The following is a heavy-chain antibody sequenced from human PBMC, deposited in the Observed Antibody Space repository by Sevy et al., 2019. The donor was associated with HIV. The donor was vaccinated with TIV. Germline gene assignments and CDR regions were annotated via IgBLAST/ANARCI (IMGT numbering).Heavy chain of an antibody. D-gene: IGHD3-3*01. Sequence: GGSLRLSCAASAFTFSSYNRNWVRQAPGKGLEWVSSITSGSSYIFYADSVKGRFTTSRDNAKNSLYLQMNSLRAEDTAVYYCARDKTILEGRYGMDVWGQGTTVTVSS. J-gene: IGHJ6*02. CDR1: AFTFSSYN. CDR3: ARDKTILEGRYGMDV. CDR2: ITSGSSYI. V-gene: IGHV3-21*01.